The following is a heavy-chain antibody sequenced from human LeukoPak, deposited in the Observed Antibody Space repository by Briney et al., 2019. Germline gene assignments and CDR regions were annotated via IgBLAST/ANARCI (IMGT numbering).Heavy chain of an antibody. Sequence: SETLSLTCTVSGGSISSYYWSWIRQPPGKGLEWIGYIYNSGSINYDPSLKSRVTISVDTSKNQFSLKLSSVTAADTAVYYCARGVTGGWYGDFQHWGQGTLVTVSS. CDR1: GGSISSYY. CDR2: IYNSGSI. J-gene: IGHJ1*01. D-gene: IGHD6-19*01. CDR3: ARGVTGGWYGDFQH. V-gene: IGHV4-59*01.